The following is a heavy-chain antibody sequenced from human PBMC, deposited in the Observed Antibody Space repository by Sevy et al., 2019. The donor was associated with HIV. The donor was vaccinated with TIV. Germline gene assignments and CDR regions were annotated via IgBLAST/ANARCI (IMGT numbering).Heavy chain of an antibody. Sequence: GGSLRLSCAASGFTFSSYAMHWVRQAPGKGLEWVAVISYDGSNKYYADSVKGRFTISRDNSKNTLYLQMNSLRAEDTAVYYCARGVGGCSSKGYMDVWGKGTTVTVSS. CDR3: ARGVGGCSSKGYMDV. J-gene: IGHJ6*03. D-gene: IGHD2-15*01. CDR1: GFTFSSYA. CDR2: ISYDGSNK. V-gene: IGHV3-30-3*01.